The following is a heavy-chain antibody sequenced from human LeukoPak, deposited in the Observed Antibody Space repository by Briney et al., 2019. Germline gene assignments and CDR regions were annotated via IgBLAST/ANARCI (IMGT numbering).Heavy chain of an antibody. CDR1: GGSISSGGYY. CDR2: IYYSGGT. D-gene: IGHD5-18*01. CDR3: ARGGYSYGMWAFDI. Sequence: SQTLSLTCTVSGGSISSGGYYWSWIRQHPGKGLEWIGYIYYSGGTYYNPSLKSRVTISVDTSKNQFSLKLSSVTAADTAVYYCARGGYSYGMWAFDIWGQGTMVTVSS. V-gene: IGHV4-31*03. J-gene: IGHJ3*02.